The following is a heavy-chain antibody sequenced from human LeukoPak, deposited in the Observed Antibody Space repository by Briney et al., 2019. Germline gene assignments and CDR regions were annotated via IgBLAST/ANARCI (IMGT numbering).Heavy chain of an antibody. J-gene: IGHJ4*02. CDR3: ARDNYYDSSGYGTFDY. CDR2: IYISGST. Sequence: SETLSLTCTVSGGSISSYYWSWIRQPAGKGLEWIGRIYISGSTNYNPSLKSRVTMSVDTSKNQFSLKLSSVTAADTAVYYCARDNYYDSSGYGTFDYWGQGTLVTVSS. V-gene: IGHV4-4*07. CDR1: GGSISSYY. D-gene: IGHD3-22*01.